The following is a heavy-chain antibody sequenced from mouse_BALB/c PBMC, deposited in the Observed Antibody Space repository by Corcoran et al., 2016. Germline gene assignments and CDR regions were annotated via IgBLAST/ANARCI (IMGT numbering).Heavy chain of an antibody. CDR1: GYTFTDYY. Sequence: EVQLQQSGPELVKPGASVKMSCKASGYTFTDYYMKWVTQSHGKSLEWIGDINPNNGGTSYNQKFKGKATLTVDKSSSTAYMQLNSLTSEDSVVYYCARDCDWYFDVWGAGTTVTVSS. J-gene: IGHJ1*01. V-gene: IGHV1-26*01. CDR3: ARDCDWYFDV. CDR2: INPNNGGT.